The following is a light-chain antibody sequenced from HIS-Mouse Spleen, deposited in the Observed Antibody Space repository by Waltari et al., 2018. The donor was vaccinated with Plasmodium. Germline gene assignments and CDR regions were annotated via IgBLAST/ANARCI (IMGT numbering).Light chain of an antibody. Sequence: SYELTQPPSVSVSPGQTASITCSGDKLGYKYAGWHQQKPGQSPVMVIYQNSKRPSGVRFRFSSSGTRNTATLTSGRAQDMDEADYYCQEWDSSTVVFGGGTKLTVL. CDR3: QEWDSSTVV. J-gene: IGLJ2*01. CDR1: KLGYKY. CDR2: QNS. V-gene: IGLV3-1*01.